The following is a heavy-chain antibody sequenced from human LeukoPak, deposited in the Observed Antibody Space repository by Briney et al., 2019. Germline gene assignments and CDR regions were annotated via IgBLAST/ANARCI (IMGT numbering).Heavy chain of an antibody. CDR1: GFTFSYYA. V-gene: IGHV3-23*01. J-gene: IGHJ4*02. CDR2: ISDTGGST. CDR3: ARAPDYTYDYVDY. D-gene: IGHD5-18*01. Sequence: PGGSLRLSCAASGFTFSYYAMTWVRQAPGKGLEWVSAISDTGGSTYYADSVKGRFTISRDNSKNTLYLQMNSLTVDDTAVYYCARAPDYTYDYVDYWGQGTLVTVSS.